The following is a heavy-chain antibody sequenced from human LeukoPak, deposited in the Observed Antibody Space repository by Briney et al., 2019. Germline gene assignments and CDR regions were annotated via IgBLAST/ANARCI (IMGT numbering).Heavy chain of an antibody. D-gene: IGHD3-10*01. CDR2: IHRSGSP. J-gene: IGHJ4*02. Sequence: SETLSLTCTVSLDSTTSNFWSWVRQPPGKGLEWIGEIHRSGSPKHNTSLQSRVTISIDRSRNQIALELSSVTAADTAVYYCAREILGGFNAGAYWGQGTLVTVSS. V-gene: IGHV4-4*02. CDR1: LDSTTSNF. CDR3: AREILGGFNAGAY.